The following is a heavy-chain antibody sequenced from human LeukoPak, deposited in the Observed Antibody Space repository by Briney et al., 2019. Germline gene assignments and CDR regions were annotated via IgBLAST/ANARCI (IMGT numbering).Heavy chain of an antibody. V-gene: IGHV1-69*06. CDR2: IIPTFGTA. CDR1: GGTFSSYA. J-gene: IGHJ4*02. CDR3: ARTAYYYDSSGIDY. D-gene: IGHD3-22*01. Sequence: SVKVSCKASGGTFSSYAISWVRQAPGQGLEWMGGIIPTFGTANYAQKFQGRVTITADKSTSTAYMELSSLRSEDTAVYYCARTAYYYDSSGIDYWGQGTLVTVSS.